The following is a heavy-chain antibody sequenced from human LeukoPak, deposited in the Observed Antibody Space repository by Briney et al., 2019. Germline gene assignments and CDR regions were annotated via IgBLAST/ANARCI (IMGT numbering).Heavy chain of an antibody. CDR3: AKEWSRPRYFQH. Sequence: PGGSLRLSCAASGFTFSSYGMHWVRQAPGKGLEWVAVISYDGSNKYYADSVKGRFTISRDNSKNTLYLQMNSLRAEDTAVYYCAKEWSRPRYFQHWGQGTLVTVSS. V-gene: IGHV3-30*18. J-gene: IGHJ1*01. CDR1: GFTFSSYG. D-gene: IGHD2-8*01. CDR2: ISYDGSNK.